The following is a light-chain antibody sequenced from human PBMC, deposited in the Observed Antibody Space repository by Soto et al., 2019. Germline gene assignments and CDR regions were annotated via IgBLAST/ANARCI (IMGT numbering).Light chain of an antibody. V-gene: IGKV1-5*01. CDR2: DAS. CDR1: QSISRW. J-gene: IGKJ5*01. CDR3: QQYNSFSLIT. Sequence: IQISQSPSTLSASVVDTVTITCLASQSISRWLAWYQQKPGKAPKILISDASILESGVPSRFSGTGSGTEFTLTISSLQPDDFATYFCQQYNSFSLITFGQGTRLEIK.